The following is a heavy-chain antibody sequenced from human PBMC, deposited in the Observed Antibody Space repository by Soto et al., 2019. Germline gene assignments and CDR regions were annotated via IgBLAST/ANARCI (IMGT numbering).Heavy chain of an antibody. CDR3: ARDQHGSGSALGY. Sequence: QVQLVESGGGVVQPGRSLRLSCAASGFTFSSYAMHWVRQAPGKGLEWVAVISYDGSNKYYADSVNGRFTISRDNSKNTLYLQMNSLRAEDTAVYDCARDQHGSGSALGYWGQGTLVTVSS. CDR2: ISYDGSNK. D-gene: IGHD3-10*01. J-gene: IGHJ4*02. CDR1: GFTFSSYA. V-gene: IGHV3-30-3*01.